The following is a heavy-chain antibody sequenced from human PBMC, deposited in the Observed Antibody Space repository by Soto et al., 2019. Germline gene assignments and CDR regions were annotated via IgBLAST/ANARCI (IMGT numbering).Heavy chain of an antibody. J-gene: IGHJ6*02. CDR1: GFTFSMYS. Sequence: DVKLVESGGGLVQPGASLRLSCEVSGFTFSMYSMSWVRQSPGKGLEWVAKIPQDGVDGHYADSVKCRFTISRENGKNSLYLQLNNLRAEDTAVYYCARDHLILPAHDFFYGSDVWGRGATVTVSS. V-gene: IGHV3-7*03. CDR3: ARDHLILPAHDFFYGSDV. CDR2: IPQDGVDG. D-gene: IGHD2-21*02.